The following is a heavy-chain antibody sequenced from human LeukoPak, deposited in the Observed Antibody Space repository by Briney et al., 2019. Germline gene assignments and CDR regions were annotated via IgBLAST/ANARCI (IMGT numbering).Heavy chain of an antibody. Sequence: PGGSLRLSCAASGFTFSSYSMNWVRQAPGKGLEWVSSISSSSSYIYYADSVKGRFTISRDNAKNSLYLLMNSLRAEDTAVYYCAKPSCSGGSCGYFQHWGQGTLVTVSS. V-gene: IGHV3-21*04. D-gene: IGHD2-15*01. CDR2: ISSSSSYI. CDR1: GFTFSSYS. J-gene: IGHJ1*01. CDR3: AKPSCSGGSCGYFQH.